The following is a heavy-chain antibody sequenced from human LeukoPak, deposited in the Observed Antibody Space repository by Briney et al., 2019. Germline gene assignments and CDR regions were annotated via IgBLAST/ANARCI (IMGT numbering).Heavy chain of an antibody. CDR2: ISGSGGST. Sequence: GGSLRLSCAVSGITLSNYAMSWVRQAPGKGLEWVSAISGSGGSTYYADSVKGRFTISRDNSKNTLYLQMNSLRAEDTAVYYCAKDPSFSIAAAGTDYWGQGTLVTVSS. D-gene: IGHD6-13*01. J-gene: IGHJ4*02. CDR3: AKDPSFSIAAAGTDY. V-gene: IGHV3-23*01. CDR1: GITLSNYA.